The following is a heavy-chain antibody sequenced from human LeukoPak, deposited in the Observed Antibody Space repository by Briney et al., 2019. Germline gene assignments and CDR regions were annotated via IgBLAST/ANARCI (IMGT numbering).Heavy chain of an antibody. CDR3: ASGAGRYFGWLAYDAFDI. CDR1: GGSFSSYA. J-gene: IGHJ3*02. CDR2: IIPIFGTA. D-gene: IGHD3-9*01. V-gene: IGHV1-69*06. Sequence: ASVKVSCKASGGSFSSYAISWVRQAPGQGLEWMGGIIPIFGTANYAQKFQGRVTITADKSTSTAYMELSSLRSEDTAVYYCASGAGRYFGWLAYDAFDIWGQGTMVTVSS.